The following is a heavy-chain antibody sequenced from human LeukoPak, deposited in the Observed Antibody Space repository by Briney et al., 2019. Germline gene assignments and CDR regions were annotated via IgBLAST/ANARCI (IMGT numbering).Heavy chain of an antibody. D-gene: IGHD3-22*01. V-gene: IGHV3-21*01. CDR3: VRLRRNSDRSGYYYYYDY. CDR1: GYTFSDFS. J-gene: IGHJ4*02. CDR2: ISVRSNYR. Sequence: GGTLTLSCAASGYTFSDFSVNWVRQAPGKGLEWVSSISVRSNYRYYADSVRGRFTISRDDARDSLFLQMNSLRAEDTAAYFCVRLRRNSDRSGYYYYYDYWGQGTLVTVPS.